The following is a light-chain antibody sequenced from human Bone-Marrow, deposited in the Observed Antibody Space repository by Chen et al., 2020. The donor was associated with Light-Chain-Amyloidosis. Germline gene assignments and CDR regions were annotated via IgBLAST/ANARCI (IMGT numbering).Light chain of an antibody. CDR3: QQRSKWPPT. Sequence: EIVLTQSPATLSVSPGDRATLSCRARQSVSKYLAWYQQKPGQAPRLIIYDASNGATGVPARFSGSGSGTDFTLTISSLVPEDFAVYYCQQRSKWPPTFGQGTKVEIK. J-gene: IGKJ1*01. CDR2: DAS. V-gene: IGKV3-11*01. CDR1: QSVSKY.